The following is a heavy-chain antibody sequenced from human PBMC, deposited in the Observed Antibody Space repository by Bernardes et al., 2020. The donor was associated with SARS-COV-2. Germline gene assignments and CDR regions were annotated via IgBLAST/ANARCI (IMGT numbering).Heavy chain of an antibody. D-gene: IGHD1-26*01. CDR1: GYTFTSYG. CDR3: ARDGIGWELRSSNFDY. J-gene: IGHJ4*02. CDR2: ISAYNGNT. V-gene: IGHV1-18*04. Sequence: APVKVSCKASGYTFTSYGISWVRQAPGQGLEWMGWISAYNGNTNYAQKLQGRVTMTTDTSTSTAYMELRSLRSDDTAVYYCARDGIGWELRSSNFDYWGQGTLVTVSS.